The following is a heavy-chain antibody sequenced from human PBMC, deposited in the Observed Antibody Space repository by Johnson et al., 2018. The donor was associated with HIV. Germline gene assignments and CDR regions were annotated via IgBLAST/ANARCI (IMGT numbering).Heavy chain of an antibody. V-gene: IGHV3-13*01. CDR1: GFTFSSYD. CDR3: AKSGFSGSYQGAYDI. D-gene: IGHD1-26*01. CDR2: IGTAGDT. J-gene: IGHJ3*02. Sequence: QLVDSGGGLVQPGGSLRLSCAASGFTFSSYDMHWVRQATGKGLEWVSAIGTAGDTYYPGSVKGRFTISRDNSKNTLYLQMNSLRAEDTAVYYCAKSGFSGSYQGAYDIWDQGTMVTVSS.